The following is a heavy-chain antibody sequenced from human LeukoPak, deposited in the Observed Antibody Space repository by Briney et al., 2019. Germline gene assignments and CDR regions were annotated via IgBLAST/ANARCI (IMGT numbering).Heavy chain of an antibody. V-gene: IGHV3-66*01. CDR2: IYSGGST. J-gene: IGHJ3*02. Sequence: GGSLRLSCAASGFTVSSNYMSWVRQAPGKGLEWVSVIYSGGSTYYADSVKGRFTISRDNSKNTLYLQMNSLRAEDTAVYYCAKGDSNYVGSAFDIWGQGTMVTVSS. CDR1: GFTVSSNY. CDR3: AKGDSNYVGSAFDI. D-gene: IGHD4-11*01.